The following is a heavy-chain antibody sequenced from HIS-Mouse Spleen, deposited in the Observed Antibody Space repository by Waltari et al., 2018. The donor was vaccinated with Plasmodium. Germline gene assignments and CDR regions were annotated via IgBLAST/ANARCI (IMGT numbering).Heavy chain of an antibody. CDR2: IKQDGSEK. D-gene: IGHD6-13*01. Sequence: EVQLVESGGGLVQPGGSLRLSCAASGFTFSSYWVSWVRQAPGTGLEWGANIKQDGSEKYYVDSVKGRFTISRDNAKNSLYLQMNSLRAEDTAVYYCASSWYWYFDLWGRGTLVTVSS. J-gene: IGHJ2*01. CDR1: GFTFSSYW. V-gene: IGHV3-7*01. CDR3: ASSWYWYFDL.